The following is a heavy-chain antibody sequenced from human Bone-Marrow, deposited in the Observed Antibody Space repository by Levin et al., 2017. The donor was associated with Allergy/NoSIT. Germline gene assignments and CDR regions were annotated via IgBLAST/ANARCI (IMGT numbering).Heavy chain of an antibody. Sequence: GASVKVSCKTSGYTFTSFDINWVRQATGQGLEWMGWMYPNSDNAGYAQKFQGRVTMTRNTSISTAYMELSSLRSADTAIYYCARGELGNGYLFDYWGQGTLVTVSS. CDR2: MYPNSDNA. V-gene: IGHV1-8*01. D-gene: IGHD5-24*01. CDR1: GYTFTSFD. CDR3: ARGELGNGYLFDY. J-gene: IGHJ4*02.